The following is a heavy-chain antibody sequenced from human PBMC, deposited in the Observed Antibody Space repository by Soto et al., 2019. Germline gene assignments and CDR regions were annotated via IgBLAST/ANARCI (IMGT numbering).Heavy chain of an antibody. J-gene: IGHJ4*02. Sequence: QVQLQESGPGLVKPSETLSLTCTVSGGSISSYYWSWIRQPPGKGLEWIGYIYYSGSTNYNPSLKSRVTISVDTSKNQFSLKLSSVNAADTAVYYCARRWGYYFDYWGQGTLVTVSS. CDR2: IYYSGST. CDR1: GGSISSYY. D-gene: IGHD1-26*01. V-gene: IGHV4-59*01. CDR3: ARRWGYYFDY.